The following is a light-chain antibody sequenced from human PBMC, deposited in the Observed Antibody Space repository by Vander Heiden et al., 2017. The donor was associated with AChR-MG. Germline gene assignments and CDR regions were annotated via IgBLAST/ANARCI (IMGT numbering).Light chain of an antibody. CDR2: AAS. J-gene: IGKJ2*01. V-gene: IGKV1-39*01. CDR1: QSISSY. CDR3: QQSYSTPYT. Sequence: DIQMTQSPSSLSASVGDRVTITCRASQSISSYLNWYQQKPGQAPNLLIYAASSFQSGVPSRFSGTGSGTDFTLTISSLQPEDFATYYCQQSYSTPYTFGQGTKLEIK.